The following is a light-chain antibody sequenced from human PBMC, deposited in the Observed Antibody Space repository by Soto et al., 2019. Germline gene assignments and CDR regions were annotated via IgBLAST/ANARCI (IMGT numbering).Light chain of an antibody. Sequence: QSVLTQPASVSGSPGQSITISCTGTSSDVGGYNSVSWYQQYPGKAPKLMIHDVSNRPSGVSNRFSGSKSGNTASLTISGLQSEDVADYYCRSYTSSSSYVFGSGTKVTVL. CDR1: SSDVGGYNS. CDR2: DVS. J-gene: IGLJ1*01. V-gene: IGLV2-14*01. CDR3: RSYTSSSSYV.